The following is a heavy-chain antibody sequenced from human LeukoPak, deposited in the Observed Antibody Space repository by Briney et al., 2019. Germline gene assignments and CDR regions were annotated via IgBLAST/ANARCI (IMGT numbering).Heavy chain of an antibody. V-gene: IGHV3-21*01. J-gene: IGHJ4*02. CDR2: ISSSSSYI. CDR3: VSSYCSGGSCYSASGY. Sequence: PGGSLRLSCAASGFTFSSYSMNWVRQAPGKGLEWVSSISSSSSYIYYADSVKGRFTISRDNAKNSLYLQMNSLRAEDTAVYYCVSSYCSGGSCYSASGYWGQGTLVTVSS. D-gene: IGHD2-15*01. CDR1: GFTFSSYS.